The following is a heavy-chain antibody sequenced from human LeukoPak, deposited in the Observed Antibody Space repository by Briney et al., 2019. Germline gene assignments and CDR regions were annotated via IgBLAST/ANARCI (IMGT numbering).Heavy chain of an antibody. V-gene: IGHV5-10-1*01. CDR2: IDPTDSYT. CDR3: ARQLRVGTVQGFDP. J-gene: IGHJ5*02. D-gene: IGHD4-17*01. CDR1: GYSFTSYW. Sequence: GESLKISCKGSGYSFTSYWISWVRQMPGKGLEWMGRIDPTDSYTNYRPSFQGHVTISADKSISTVYLHWSSLKASDTAMYYCARQLRVGTVQGFDPWGQGTLVTVSS.